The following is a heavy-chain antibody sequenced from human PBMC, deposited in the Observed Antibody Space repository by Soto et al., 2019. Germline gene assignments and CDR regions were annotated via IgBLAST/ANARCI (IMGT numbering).Heavy chain of an antibody. CDR2: IIPIFGTA. CDR1: AGTFSSYA. D-gene: IGHD5-12*01. Sequence: QVQLVQSGAEVKKPGSSVKVSCKASAGTFSSYAISWVRQAPGQGLEWMGGIIPIFGTANYAQKFQGRVTITADESTSTVYMELSSLRSEDTAVYYCASSVAKYYYYGMDVWGQGTTVTVSS. V-gene: IGHV1-69*12. J-gene: IGHJ6*02. CDR3: ASSVAKYYYYGMDV.